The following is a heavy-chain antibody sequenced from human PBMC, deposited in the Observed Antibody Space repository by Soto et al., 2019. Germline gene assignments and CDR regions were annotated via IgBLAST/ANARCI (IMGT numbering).Heavy chain of an antibody. V-gene: IGHV4-34*01. CDR3: ARGEYSSSKGWFDP. J-gene: IGHJ5*02. Sequence: PSETLSLTCTVSGGSFSGYYWSWIRQRPGKGLEWIGEINHSGSTNYNPSLKSRVTISVDTSKNQFSLKLSSVTAADTAVYYCARGEYSSSKGWFDPWGQGTLVTVSS. CDR2: INHSGST. D-gene: IGHD6-6*01. CDR1: GGSFSGYY.